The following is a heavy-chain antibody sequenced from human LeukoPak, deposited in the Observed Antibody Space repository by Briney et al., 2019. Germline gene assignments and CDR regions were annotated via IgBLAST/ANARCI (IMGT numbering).Heavy chain of an antibody. Sequence: SETLSLTCTVSGGSISSYYWSWIRQPPGKGLEWIGYIYYSGSTNYNPSLKSRVTISVDTSKNQFSLKLSSVTAADTAVYYCASSVSGYGVYWGQGTLVTVSS. CDR1: GGSISSYY. J-gene: IGHJ4*02. CDR3: ASSVSGYGVY. CDR2: IYYSGST. D-gene: IGHD4-17*01. V-gene: IGHV4-59*01.